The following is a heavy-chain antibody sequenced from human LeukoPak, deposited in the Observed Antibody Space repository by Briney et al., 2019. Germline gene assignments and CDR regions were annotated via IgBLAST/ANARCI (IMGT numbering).Heavy chain of an antibody. J-gene: IGHJ4*02. CDR2: ISSGGSPI. Sequence: PGGSLRLSCAASGFTFSSYEMNWVRQAPGKGLEWVSYISSGGSPIYADSVKGRFTISRDSAKNSLYLEMNSLRAEDTAVYYCARVPRSGNHFDYWGQGTLVTVSS. D-gene: IGHD1-26*01. V-gene: IGHV3-48*03. CDR3: ARVPRSGNHFDY. CDR1: GFTFSSYE.